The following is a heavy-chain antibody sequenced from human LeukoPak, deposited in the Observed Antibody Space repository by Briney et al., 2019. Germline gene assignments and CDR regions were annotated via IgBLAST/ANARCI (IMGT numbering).Heavy chain of an antibody. D-gene: IGHD3-22*01. CDR2: IYYSGST. CDR1: GGSISSGGYY. J-gene: IGHJ3*02. V-gene: IGHV4-31*03. Sequence: PSETLSLTCTVSGGSISSGGYYWSWVRQHPGKGLEWLGYIYYSGSTYYNPSLKSRVTISVDTSKNQFSLKLSSVTAADTAVYYCARVEVGYYYDAFDIWGQGTMVTVSS. CDR3: ARVEVGYYYDAFDI.